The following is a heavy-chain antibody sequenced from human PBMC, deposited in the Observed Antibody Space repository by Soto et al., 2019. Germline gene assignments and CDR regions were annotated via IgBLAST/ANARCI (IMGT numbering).Heavy chain of an antibody. CDR2: INPNSGGT. J-gene: IGHJ4*02. D-gene: IGHD1-26*01. V-gene: IGHV1-2*02. Sequence: ASVKVSCKASGYTFTGYYMHWVREAPGQGLEWMGWINPNSGGTNYAQKFQGRVTITADKSTSTVYMELRSLRSDDTAVYYGARSSGSYYPTFFDSWGQGTLVTVSS. CDR1: GYTFTGYY. CDR3: ARSSGSYYPTFFDS.